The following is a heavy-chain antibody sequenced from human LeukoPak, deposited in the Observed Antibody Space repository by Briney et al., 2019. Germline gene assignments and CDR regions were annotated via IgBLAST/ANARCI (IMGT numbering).Heavy chain of an antibody. V-gene: IGHV4-59*01. CDR1: GGSISSYY. J-gene: IGHJ4*02. Sequence: SETLSLTCTVSGGSISSYYWSWIRQPPGKGLEGIGDIYYRRSTNYNPSHKSRVTISVDTSKNQFSLKLSSVTAADTAVYYCARARRIAAADYWGQGTLVTVSS. CDR2: IYYRRST. CDR3: ARARRIAAADY. D-gene: IGHD6-13*01.